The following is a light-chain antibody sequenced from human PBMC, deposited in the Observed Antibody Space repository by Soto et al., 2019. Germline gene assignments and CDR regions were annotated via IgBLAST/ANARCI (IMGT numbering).Light chain of an antibody. CDR3: QHYGSSPLYS. V-gene: IGKV3-20*01. Sequence: EIVLTQSPGTLSLSPGERATLSCRASQSVSSSYLAWYQQKPGRAPRLLIYGASSRATGIPDRFSGSGSGTDFTLTISRLVSEDFARYYCQHYGSSPLYSFRQGTKVDI. CDR1: QSVSSSY. J-gene: IGKJ2*03. CDR2: GAS.